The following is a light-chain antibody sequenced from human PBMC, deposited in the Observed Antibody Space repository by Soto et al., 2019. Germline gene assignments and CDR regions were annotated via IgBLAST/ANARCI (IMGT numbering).Light chain of an antibody. CDR3: QQLNSFPYT. V-gene: IGKV1-9*01. J-gene: IGKJ2*01. CDR1: QGISSD. Sequence: DIQLTQSPSFLSASVGDRVTNTCRASQGISSDLAWYQQKPGKAPNLLIYAASTLQSGVPSRFSGSGSGTEFTLTISSLQPEDFATYYCQQLNSFPYTFGQGTKLEIK. CDR2: AAS.